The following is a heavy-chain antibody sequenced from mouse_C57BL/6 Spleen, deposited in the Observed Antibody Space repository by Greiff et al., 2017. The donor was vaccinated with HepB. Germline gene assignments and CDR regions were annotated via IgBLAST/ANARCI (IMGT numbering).Heavy chain of an antibody. V-gene: IGHV14-4*01. CDR3: TAYYYGSSYFDY. CDR2: IDPENGDT. D-gene: IGHD1-1*01. Sequence: EVQLQQSGAELVRPGASVKLSCTASGFNIKDDYMHWVKQRPEQGLEWIGWIDPENGDTEYASKFQGKATITADTSSTTASLQLSSLTSEDTAVYYFTAYYYGSSYFDYWGQGTTLTVSS. CDR1: GFNIKDDY. J-gene: IGHJ2*01.